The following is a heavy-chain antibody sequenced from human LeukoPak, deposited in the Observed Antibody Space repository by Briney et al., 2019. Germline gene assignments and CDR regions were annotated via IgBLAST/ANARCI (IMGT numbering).Heavy chain of an antibody. D-gene: IGHD2-15*01. V-gene: IGHV4-61*01. Sequence: SETLSLTCTVSGGSISNGNYYWSWIRQAPGKGLEWIGYIYNSGSTDYNPSLKSRVAISMDTSKNQFSLKLSSVSAADTAVYYCARTASGVAWFDPWGQGTLVTVSS. CDR1: GGSISNGNYY. CDR2: IYNSGST. CDR3: ARTASGVAWFDP. J-gene: IGHJ5*02.